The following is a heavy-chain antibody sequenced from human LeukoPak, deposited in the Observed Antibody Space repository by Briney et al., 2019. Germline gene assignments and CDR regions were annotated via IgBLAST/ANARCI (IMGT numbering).Heavy chain of an antibody. J-gene: IGHJ4*02. D-gene: IGHD6-19*01. Sequence: SETPSLTCIVSGGSISRYSWNWIRQSPGKGLEWVGYIAHSGTTSYKSSLKSRVTISVDTSKNQLSLRLTSVTAADTAVYYCGRVDDSAWAFGNWGPGTLVTVSS. V-gene: IGHV4-59*08. CDR1: GGSISRYS. CDR2: IAHSGTT. CDR3: GRVDDSAWAFGN.